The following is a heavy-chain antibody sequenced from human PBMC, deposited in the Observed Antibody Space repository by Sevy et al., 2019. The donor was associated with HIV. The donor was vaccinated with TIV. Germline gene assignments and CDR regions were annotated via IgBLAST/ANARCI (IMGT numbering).Heavy chain of an antibody. V-gene: IGHV4-39*01. CDR1: GGSISSSRHY. Sequence: SETLSLTCNVSGGSISSSRHYWGWIRQSPGKSLEWIGSRFYSRGAYYNPSLQSRVTMSVDTSKNQFSLNVNSVTAADTAVYYCARHPLGNWFDLWGQGILVTVS. CDR2: RFYSRGA. J-gene: IGHJ5*02. CDR3: ARHPLGNWFDL. D-gene: IGHD3-16*01.